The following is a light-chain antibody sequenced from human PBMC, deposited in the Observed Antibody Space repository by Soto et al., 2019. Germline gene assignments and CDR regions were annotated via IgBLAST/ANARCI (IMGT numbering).Light chain of an antibody. V-gene: IGLV2-14*01. J-gene: IGLJ3*02. CDR1: SSDVGGYKF. Sequence: QSVLTQPASVSGSPGQSITISCTGTSSDVGGYKFVSWYQQHPGKAPKLMIYEVSNRPSGLSNRFSGSKSGNTASLTISGLQAEDEADYYGSSYTTSSTRVCVGGTTLTVL. CDR3: SSYTTSSTRV. CDR2: EVS.